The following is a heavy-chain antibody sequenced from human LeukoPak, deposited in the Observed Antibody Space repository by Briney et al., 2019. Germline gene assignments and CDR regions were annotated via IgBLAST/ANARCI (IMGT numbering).Heavy chain of an antibody. CDR3: ARENGYYDFWSGYYLSWFDP. CDR2: INSDGSST. J-gene: IGHJ5*02. V-gene: IGHV3-74*01. D-gene: IGHD3-3*01. Sequence: GGSLRLSCAASGFTFSSYWMHWVRQAPGKGLVWVSRINSDGSSTSYADSVKGRFTISRDNAKNTLYLQMNSLRAEDTAVYYCARENGYYDFWSGYYLSWFDPWGQETLVTVSS. CDR1: GFTFSSYW.